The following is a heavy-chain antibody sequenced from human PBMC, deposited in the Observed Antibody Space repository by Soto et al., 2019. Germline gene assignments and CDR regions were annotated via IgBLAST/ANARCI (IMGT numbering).Heavy chain of an antibody. Sequence: QVQLAQSGAEVKKPGSSVTVSCTASGDTFSNHTISWVRQAPGQGLEWMGRVIPILGVANYAQKFQGRVTITADKSTTTAYLELSILRSADTAVYYCARVAEMGTVTEGYYYYMDVWGKGTTVNVSS. V-gene: IGHV1-69*04. CDR2: VIPILGVA. CDR3: ARVAEMGTVTEGYYYYMDV. CDR1: GDTFSNHT. D-gene: IGHD4-17*01. J-gene: IGHJ6*03.